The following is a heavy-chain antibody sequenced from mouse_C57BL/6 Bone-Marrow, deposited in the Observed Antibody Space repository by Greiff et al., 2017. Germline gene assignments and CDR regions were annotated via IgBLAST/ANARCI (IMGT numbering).Heavy chain of an antibody. V-gene: IGHV1-75*01. CDR1: GYTFTDYY. CDR3: ARSPLDY. J-gene: IGHJ2*01. Sequence: QVQLKESGPELVKPGASVTISCKASGYTFTDYYINWVKQRPGQGLEWIGWIFPGSGSTYYNEKFKGKAILTVDKSYSTAYMLLSSLTSEDSVVYFCARSPLDYWGQGTTLTVSS. CDR2: IFPGSGST.